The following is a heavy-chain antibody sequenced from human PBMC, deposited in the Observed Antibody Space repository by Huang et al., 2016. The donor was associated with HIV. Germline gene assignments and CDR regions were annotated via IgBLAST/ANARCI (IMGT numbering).Heavy chain of an antibody. Sequence: EVQLVDSGGGLVKPGGSLRLSCAAFGFTFDAYTMNWVRQAPGNGLEGVSSIDNDGNVHYADSVKGRFTISRDNTKNSLYLQRRSLRVEDTAVYYCALWDSHFDYWGQGTLVTVSS. CDR1: GFTFDAYT. V-gene: IGHV3-21*02. D-gene: IGHD1-26*01. J-gene: IGHJ4*02. CDR3: ALWDSHFDY. CDR2: IDNDGNV.